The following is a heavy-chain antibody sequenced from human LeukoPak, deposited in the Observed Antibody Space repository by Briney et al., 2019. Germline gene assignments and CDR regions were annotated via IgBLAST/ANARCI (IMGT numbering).Heavy chain of an antibody. J-gene: IGHJ4*02. V-gene: IGHV1-2*02. CDR1: GYTFTGYY. Sequence: GASVKVSCKASGYTFTGYYMHWVRQAPGQGLEWMGWINPNSGGTNYAQKFQGRVTMTRDTSISTAYMELSRLRSDDTAVYYCARSENYYDSSGYFIIQAFDYWGQGTLVTVSS. CDR2: INPNSGGT. CDR3: ARSENYYDSSGYFIIQAFDY. D-gene: IGHD3-22*01.